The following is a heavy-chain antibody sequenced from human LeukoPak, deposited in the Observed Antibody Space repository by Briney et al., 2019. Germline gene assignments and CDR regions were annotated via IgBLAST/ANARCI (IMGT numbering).Heavy chain of an antibody. CDR3: AREGPQGDTAMVYYFDY. Sequence: PGGSLRLSCAASGLTFSSYWMHWVRQAPGKGLVWVSRINSDGSSTSYADSVKDRFTISIDNAKNTLYLQMNSLRAEDVAVYYCAREGPQGDTAMVYYFDYWGQGTLVTVSS. CDR1: GLTFSSYW. V-gene: IGHV3-74*01. D-gene: IGHD5-18*01. CDR2: INSDGSST. J-gene: IGHJ4*02.